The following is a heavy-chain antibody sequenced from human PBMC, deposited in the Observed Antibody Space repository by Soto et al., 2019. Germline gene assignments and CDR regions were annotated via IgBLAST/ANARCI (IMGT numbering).Heavy chain of an antibody. CDR1: GGPISGGDYY. V-gene: IGHV4-31*03. CDR3: ARWWSGSRQGFDP. D-gene: IGHD3-3*01. J-gene: IGHJ5*02. Sequence: VKLQEPGPGLVKPSQTLSLTCPFSGGPISGGDYYWSWSRRHPGKGLEWIGYIYYSGSTYYNPSLKSRVTISVDTSKNQFSLKLSSVTAADTAVYYCARWWSGSRQGFDPWGQGTLVTVSS. CDR2: IYYSGST.